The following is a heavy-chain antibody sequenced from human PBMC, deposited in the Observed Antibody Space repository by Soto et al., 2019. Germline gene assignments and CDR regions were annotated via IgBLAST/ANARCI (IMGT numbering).Heavy chain of an antibody. D-gene: IGHD3-22*01. V-gene: IGHV4-30-2*01. J-gene: IGHJ4*02. CDR1: GGSISSGGSS. CDR3: ARAGDSSGPVALGY. CDR2: IYHSGST. Sequence: SETLSLTCAVSGGSISSGGSSWSWIRQPPGKGLEWIGYIYHSGSTYYNPSLKSRVTISVDRSKNQSSLKLSSVTAADTAVYYCARAGDSSGPVALGYWGQGTLVTAPQ.